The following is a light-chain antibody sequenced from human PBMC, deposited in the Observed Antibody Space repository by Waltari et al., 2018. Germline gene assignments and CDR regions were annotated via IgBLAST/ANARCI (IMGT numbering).Light chain of an antibody. J-gene: IGKJ1*01. CDR1: QSIGGD. Sequence: EILMTQSPATLSVSPGERATLPCRASQSIGGDLAWYRPRPGQAPRLLISSATVRATGVPARFSASGSGTEFTLTISSLQSEDVAVYYCQHFNNWPPWAFGQGTKVEIK. V-gene: IGKV3-15*01. CDR3: QHFNNWPPWA. CDR2: SAT.